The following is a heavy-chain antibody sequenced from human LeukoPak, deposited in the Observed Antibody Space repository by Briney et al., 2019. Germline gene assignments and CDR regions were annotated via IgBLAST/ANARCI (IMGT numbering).Heavy chain of an antibody. CDR3: AKRIVGPYFFYFDY. V-gene: IGHV3-30*18. D-gene: IGHD1-26*01. CDR1: GFTFSSYG. CDR2: ISYDGSNK. J-gene: IGHJ4*02. Sequence: QPGRSLRLSCAASGFTFSSYGMHWVRQAPGKGLEWVAVISYDGSNKYYADSAKGRFTISRDNSKNTLYLQMNSLRAEDTAVYYCAKRIVGPYFFYFDYWGQGTLVTVSS.